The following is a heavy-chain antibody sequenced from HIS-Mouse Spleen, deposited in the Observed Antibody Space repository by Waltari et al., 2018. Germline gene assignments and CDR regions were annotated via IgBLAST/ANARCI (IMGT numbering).Heavy chain of an antibody. D-gene: IGHD6-13*01. J-gene: IGHJ4*02. Sequence: QVQLVESGGGVVQPGRSLRLSCAASGFTFSSYAMHWVRQAPGKGLELVAVISYDGSNKYYADSVKGRFTISRDNSKNTLYLQMNSLRAEDTAVYYCAREGSFYYFDYWGQGTLVTVSS. CDR2: ISYDGSNK. CDR3: AREGSFYYFDY. CDR1: GFTFSSYA. V-gene: IGHV3-30-3*01.